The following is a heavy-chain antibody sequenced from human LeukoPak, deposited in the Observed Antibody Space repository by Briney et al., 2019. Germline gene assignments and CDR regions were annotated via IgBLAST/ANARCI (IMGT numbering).Heavy chain of an antibody. CDR3: ARAVRGYSFGSTPTLTFFDY. D-gene: IGHD5-18*01. J-gene: IGHJ4*02. CDR2: ISPSSSTI. V-gene: IGHV3-48*04. CDR1: EFTFSSYS. Sequence: GGSLRLSCVASEFTFSSYSMNWVRQAPGKGLEWVSHISPSSSTIYYADSVKGRFTISRDNAKNSLYLLMNSLRAEDTAVYYCARAVRGYSFGSTPTLTFFDYWGQGTLVTVSS.